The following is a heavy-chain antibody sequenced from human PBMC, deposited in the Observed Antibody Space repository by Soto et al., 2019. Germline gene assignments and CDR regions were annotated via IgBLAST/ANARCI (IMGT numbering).Heavy chain of an antibody. CDR2: MWYHGRDL. CDR3: ARDQGGQSGNFIFDT. Sequence: GGSLRLSCAASGFRFEDYAMHWVRQAPGKGLDWVAVMWYHGRDLFYADSVKGRFTISRDNSKNTLYLQMNSLRAEDTAVYYCARDQGGQSGNFIFDTWGQGTLVTVSS. V-gene: IGHV3-33*08. CDR1: GFRFEDYA. D-gene: IGHD3-16*01. J-gene: IGHJ4*02.